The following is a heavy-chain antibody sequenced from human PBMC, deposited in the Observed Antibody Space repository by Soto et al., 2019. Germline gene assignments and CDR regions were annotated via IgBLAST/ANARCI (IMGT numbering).Heavy chain of an antibody. V-gene: IGHV4-59*01. Sequence: PSETLSLTCTVSGGSISTYHWSWVRQPPGKGLEWIGYVYYTGSTNYNPSLNSRVTISVDTSNNQISLKLTSVTAADTAVYYCARDTYLYYGSGSYLYYFDYWGQGTLVTVSS. CDR1: GGSISTYH. J-gene: IGHJ4*02. D-gene: IGHD3-10*01. CDR2: VYYTGST. CDR3: ARDTYLYYGSGSYLYYFDY.